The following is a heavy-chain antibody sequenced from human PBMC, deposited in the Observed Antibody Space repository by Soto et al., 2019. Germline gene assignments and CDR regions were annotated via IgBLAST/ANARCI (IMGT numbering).Heavy chain of an antibody. V-gene: IGHV1-69*02. Sequence: GASVKVSCKASGDTVTSRNINWMRQAPGQGLEWLGRLLPAVGIANYAQKFQGRVTLTADESTSTAYMELSSLRSEDTAVYYCATTDCRGGRCYSDFDYWGLGTPVTVSS. D-gene: IGHD2-15*01. CDR2: LLPAVGIA. J-gene: IGHJ4*02. CDR3: ATTDCRGGRCYSDFDY. CDR1: GDTVTSRN.